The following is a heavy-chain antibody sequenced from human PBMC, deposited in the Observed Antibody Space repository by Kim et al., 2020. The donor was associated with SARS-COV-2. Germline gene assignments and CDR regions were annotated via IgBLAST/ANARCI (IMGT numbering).Heavy chain of an antibody. J-gene: IGHJ6*02. Sequence: SETLSLTCTVSGGSISSYYWSWIRQPPGKGLEWIGYIYYSGSTNYNPSLKSRVTISVDTSKNQFSLKLSSVTAADTAVYYCARVYWGRYYYGMDVWGQGTTVTVSS. CDR3: ARVYWGRYYYGMDV. CDR1: GGSISSYY. V-gene: IGHV4-59*13. CDR2: IYYSGST. D-gene: IGHD2-8*02.